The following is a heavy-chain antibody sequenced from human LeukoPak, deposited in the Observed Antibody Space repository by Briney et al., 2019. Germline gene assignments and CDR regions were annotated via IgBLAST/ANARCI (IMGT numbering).Heavy chain of an antibody. V-gene: IGHV3-21*01. CDR1: GFIFSNFG. Sequence: GGSLRLSCTASGFIFSNFGVNWVRQAPGKGPEWVSCMDRHSDIYYADSVKRRFTISRDNARNSVYLQMNSLTVEDSGVYYCVGDPTTNRYQYFQYWGQGALVTVSS. J-gene: IGHJ4*02. CDR3: VGDPTTNRYQYFQY. CDR2: MDRHSDI. D-gene: IGHD1-14*01.